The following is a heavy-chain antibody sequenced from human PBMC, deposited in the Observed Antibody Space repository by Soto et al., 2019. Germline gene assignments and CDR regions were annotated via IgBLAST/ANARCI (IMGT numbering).Heavy chain of an antibody. CDR1: GFSFSSYS. CDR3: ARGYTGYCSGGTCYWFDP. V-gene: IGHV3-21*01. J-gene: IGHJ5*02. D-gene: IGHD2-15*01. Sequence: EVQLVESGGGLVKPGGSLRLSCAASGFSFSSYSMNWVRQAPGKGLEWVSSISSSASHINYADSVKGRFTISRDNAKKSLYLQMNSLRAEDTAVYYCARGYTGYCSGGTCYWFDPCGQGSLLTVSS. CDR2: ISSSASHI.